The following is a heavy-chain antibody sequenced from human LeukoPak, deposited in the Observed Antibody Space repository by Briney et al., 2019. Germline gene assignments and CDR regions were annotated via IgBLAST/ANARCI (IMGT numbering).Heavy chain of an antibody. D-gene: IGHD4-17*01. V-gene: IGHV4-39*01. J-gene: IGHJ4*02. CDR3: ARGPWTTVTLDYFDY. Sequence: SETLSLTCTVSGGSISRSSYYWGWIRQPPGKGLEWIGSIYYSGSTYYNPSLKSRVIISVDTSKNQFSLKLSSVTAADTAVYYCARGPWTTVTLDYFDYWGQGTLVTVSS. CDR1: GGSISRSSYY. CDR2: IYYSGST.